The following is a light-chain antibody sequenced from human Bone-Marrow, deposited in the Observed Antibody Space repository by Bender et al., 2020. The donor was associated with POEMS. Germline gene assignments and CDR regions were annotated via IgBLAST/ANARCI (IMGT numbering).Light chain of an antibody. CDR2: SSH. CDR1: SSNIGAHA. V-gene: IGLV1-47*02. Sequence: QSVLTQPPSASGTPGQRVTISCSGGSSNIGAHAVNWYQHLPGTAPKLLIYSSHRRPSGVPDRISGSKSGTSASLAISGLRSEDEADYYCAAWDDSLSAWVFGGGTKLTVL. CDR3: AAWDDSLSAWV. J-gene: IGLJ3*02.